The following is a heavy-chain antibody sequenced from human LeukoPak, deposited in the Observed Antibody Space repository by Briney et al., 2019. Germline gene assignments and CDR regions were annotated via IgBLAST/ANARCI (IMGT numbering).Heavy chain of an antibody. J-gene: IGHJ1*01. V-gene: IGHV4-34*01. D-gene: IGHD6-19*01. CDR1: GGSFSGYY. CDR2: INHSGST. Sequence: SETLSLTCAVYGGSFSGYYWSWIRQPPGKGLEWIGEINHSGSTNYNPSLKSRVTISVDTSKNQFSLKLSSVTAADTAVYYCARARPYSSGWYGDRYFQHWGQGTLVTVSS. CDR3: ARARPYSSGWYGDRYFQH.